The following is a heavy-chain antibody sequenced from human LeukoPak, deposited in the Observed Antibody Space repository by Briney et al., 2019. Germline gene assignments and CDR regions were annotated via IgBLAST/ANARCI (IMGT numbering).Heavy chain of an antibody. CDR2: INSDGGST. J-gene: IGHJ4*02. D-gene: IGHD5-24*01. CDR3: ARRIQGMAPYYFDY. CDR1: GFTFSSYW. Sequence: PGGPLRLSCTASGFTFSSYWMHWVRQAPGKGLVRVSRINSDGGSTSYADSVKGRFTISRDNAKNTLYLQMNSLRAEDTAVYYCARRIQGMAPYYFDYWGQGTLVTVSS. V-gene: IGHV3-74*01.